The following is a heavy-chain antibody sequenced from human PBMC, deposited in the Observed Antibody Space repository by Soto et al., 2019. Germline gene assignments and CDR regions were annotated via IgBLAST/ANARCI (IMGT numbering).Heavy chain of an antibody. CDR2: ISAYNGNT. Sequence: QVPLVQSGAEVKKPGASVKVSCKASGYTFTSYGISWVRQAPGQGLEWMGWISAYNGNTNYAQKLQGRVTMTTDTSTSTAYMELRSLRSDDTAVYYCARDGLDIVVVPAAMRGGAYFDYWGQGTLVTVSS. D-gene: IGHD2-2*03. CDR3: ARDGLDIVVVPAAMRGGAYFDY. CDR1: GYTFTSYG. J-gene: IGHJ4*02. V-gene: IGHV1-18*01.